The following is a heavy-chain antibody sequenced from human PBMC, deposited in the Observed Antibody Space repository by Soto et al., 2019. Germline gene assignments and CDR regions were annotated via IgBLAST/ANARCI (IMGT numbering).Heavy chain of an antibody. CDR3: AKVTQWLVRAIDY. V-gene: IGHV3-23*01. CDR2: ISGSGGST. J-gene: IGHJ4*02. D-gene: IGHD6-19*01. CDR1: GFTFSIYA. Sequence: GGSLRLSCAASGFTFSIYAMSWVRQAPGKGLEWVSAISGSGGSTYYADSVKGRFTISRDNSKNTLYLQMNSLRAEDTAVYYCAKVTQWLVRAIDYWGQGTLVTVSS.